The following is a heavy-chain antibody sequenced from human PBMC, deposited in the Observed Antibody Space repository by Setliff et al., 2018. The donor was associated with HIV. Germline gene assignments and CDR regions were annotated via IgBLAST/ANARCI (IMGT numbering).Heavy chain of an antibody. V-gene: IGHV3-23*01. CDR1: GFTFSNYA. D-gene: IGHD3-22*01. J-gene: IGHJ4*02. Sequence: PGWSLRLSCAASGFTFSNYAMSWVRQAPGEGLEWVSAILSTGERTFYADSVKGRFTISRDNSKNTVYLQMNSLRAEDTAEYYCAKELAASGLGYFDSWGRGILVTVSS. CDR2: ILSTGERT. CDR3: AKELAASGLGYFDS.